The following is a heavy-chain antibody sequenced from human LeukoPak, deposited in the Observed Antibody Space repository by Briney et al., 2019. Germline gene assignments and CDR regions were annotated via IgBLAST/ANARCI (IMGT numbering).Heavy chain of an antibody. V-gene: IGHV3-21*06. CDR1: GSILSDYS. CDR2: ISSSSAYI. Sequence: GGSLRRSCVASGSILSDYSMDWVRQAPGKELEWVSSISSSSAYIFYSDSVKGRFTISRDNAQSSLYLQMNSLRAGDTAVYYCARQAVARPFDLWGQGTMVAVSS. CDR3: ARQAVARPFDL. J-gene: IGHJ3*01.